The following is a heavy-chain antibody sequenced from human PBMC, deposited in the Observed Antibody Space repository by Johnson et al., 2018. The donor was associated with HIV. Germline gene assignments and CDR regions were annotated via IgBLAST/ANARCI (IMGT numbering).Heavy chain of an antibody. CDR2: INQDGSER. CDR1: GFTFSHYW. CDR3: ARKADAFDI. V-gene: IGHV3-7*05. Sequence: VQLVESGGGVVQPGRSLRLSCAASGFTFSHYWMTWVRQAPGKGLEWVANINQDGSERYYVDFVTGRFTISRDNAKKSVYLQMNSLRAEDTAVYYCARKADAFDIWGQGTMITVSS. J-gene: IGHJ3*02.